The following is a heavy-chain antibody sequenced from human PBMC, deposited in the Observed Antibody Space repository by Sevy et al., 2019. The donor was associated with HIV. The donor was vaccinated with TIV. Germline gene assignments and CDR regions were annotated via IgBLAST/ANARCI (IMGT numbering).Heavy chain of an antibody. Sequence: GGSLRLSCAASGFSFTSYEINWVRQAPGKGLEWVSYISSRGTTIYYADSVKSRFTISRDNAKNSLFLKMNSLRADDTAVYYCARTGIGISGLTGAMDVWGQGTTVTVSS. D-gene: IGHD2-15*01. V-gene: IGHV3-48*03. CDR2: ISSRGTTI. J-gene: IGHJ6*02. CDR1: GFSFTSYE. CDR3: ARTGIGISGLTGAMDV.